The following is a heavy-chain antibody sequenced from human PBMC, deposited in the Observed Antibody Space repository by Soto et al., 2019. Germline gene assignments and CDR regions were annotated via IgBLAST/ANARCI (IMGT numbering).Heavy chain of an antibody. J-gene: IGHJ6*02. CDR1: GFSFSSFA. D-gene: IGHD2-8*01. V-gene: IGHV3-23*01. Sequence: EVQLLESGGGFIHPGGSLRLSCAASGFSFSSFAMNWVRQAPGKGLEWVSIISGSADSTFYADSVKGRLTIARDNSNSTLYLQINSLKAENTAVYYCAKTRGAMIYAISVYGMDVWGQGTTVTVSS. CDR3: AKTRGAMIYAISVYGMDV. CDR2: ISGSADST.